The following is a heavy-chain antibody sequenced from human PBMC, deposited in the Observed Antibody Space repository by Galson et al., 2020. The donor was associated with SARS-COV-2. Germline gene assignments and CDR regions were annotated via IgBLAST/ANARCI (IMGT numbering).Heavy chain of an antibody. CDR3: AREEDDSSGYYYVGLDY. CDR2: ISSSSSTI. V-gene: IGHV3-48*02. D-gene: IGHD3-22*01. J-gene: IGHJ4*02. Sequence: GESLKISCAASGFTFSSYSMNWVRQAPGKGLEWVSYISSSSSTIYYADSVKGRFTISRDNAKNSLYLQMNSLRDEDTAVYYCAREEDDSSGYYYVGLDYWGQGTLVTVSS. CDR1: GFTFSSYS.